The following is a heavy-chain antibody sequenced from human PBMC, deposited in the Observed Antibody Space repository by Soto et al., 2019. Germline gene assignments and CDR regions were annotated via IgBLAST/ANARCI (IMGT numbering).Heavy chain of an antibody. J-gene: IGHJ3*02. Sequence: PGESLKISCQGSGYSFAGYWITWVRQQPGKGLEWMGIIYPGDSDTRYSPSFQGQVTISADKSISTAYLQWSSLKASDTAMYYCARSYYYDSSGYYYGPDAFDIWGQGTMVT. D-gene: IGHD3-22*01. CDR1: GYSFAGYW. CDR2: IYPGDSDT. CDR3: ARSYYYDSSGYYYGPDAFDI. V-gene: IGHV5-51*01.